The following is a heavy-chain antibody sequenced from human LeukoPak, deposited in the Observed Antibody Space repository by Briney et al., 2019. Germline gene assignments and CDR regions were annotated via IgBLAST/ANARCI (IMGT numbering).Heavy chain of an antibody. CDR1: GFTFSSYS. J-gene: IGHJ4*02. CDR2: ISSSSSYM. D-gene: IGHD3-22*01. V-gene: IGHV3-21*01. Sequence: KPGGSLRLSCAASGFTFSSYSMNWVRQAPGKGLEWVSFISSSSSYMYYADSVKGRFTISRDNAKNTLYLQMSSLRAEDTAVYYCAKSEYYYDGSGSGPRHFDYWGQGTLVTVSS. CDR3: AKSEYYYDGSGSGPRHFDY.